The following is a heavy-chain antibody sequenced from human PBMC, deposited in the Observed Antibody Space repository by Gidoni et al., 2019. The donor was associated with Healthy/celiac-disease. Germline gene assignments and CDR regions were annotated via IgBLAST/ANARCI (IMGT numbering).Heavy chain of an antibody. CDR2: ISSSSSYI. D-gene: IGHD3-10*01. V-gene: IGHV3-21*01. Sequence: EVQLVESGGGLVKPGGSLRLSCAASGFTFSSYSMNWVRQAPGKGLEWVSSISSSSSYIYYADSVKGRFTISRDNAKNSLYLQMNSLRAEDTAVYYCARDVPSGDYFDYWGQGTLVTVSS. J-gene: IGHJ4*02. CDR3: ARDVPSGDYFDY. CDR1: GFTFSSYS.